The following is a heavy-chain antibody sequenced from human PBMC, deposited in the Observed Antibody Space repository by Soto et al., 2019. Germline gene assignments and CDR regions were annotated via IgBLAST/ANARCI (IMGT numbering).Heavy chain of an antibody. CDR2: ISGNGAST. J-gene: IGHJ3*02. Sequence: PGGSLRLSCAASGLTFSSYAMTWVRQAPGKGLQWVSTISGNGASTYYADSVRGRFTVSIDHSKDTVHLQMTSLRADDTAVYYCAKDRTMARGIRAFDIWGQGTTVTVSS. CDR3: AKDRTMARGIRAFDI. CDR1: GLTFSSYA. V-gene: IGHV3-23*01. D-gene: IGHD3-10*01.